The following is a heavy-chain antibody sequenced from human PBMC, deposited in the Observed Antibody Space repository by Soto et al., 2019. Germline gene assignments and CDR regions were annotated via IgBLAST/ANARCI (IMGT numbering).Heavy chain of an antibody. Sequence: GGSLRLSCAASGFTFSSYAMSWVRQAPGKGLEWVSAISGSGGSTYYADSFEGRVTVSVDKSTSTAYLQWSSLQASDTATYYCATLAPMRQYYFGIDVWGQGTPVTVSS. CDR2: ISGSGGST. V-gene: IGHV3-23*01. J-gene: IGHJ6*02. CDR1: GFTFSSYA. CDR3: ATLAPMRQYYFGIDV.